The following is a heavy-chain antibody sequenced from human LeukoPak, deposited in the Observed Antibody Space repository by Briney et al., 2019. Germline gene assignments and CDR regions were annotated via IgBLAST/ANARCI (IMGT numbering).Heavy chain of an antibody. CDR2: LTGSGGNT. J-gene: IGHJ6*03. CDR1: GFTLSSYA. D-gene: IGHD3-10*01. CDR3: VKFRGIQHYNYHMDV. Sequence: GGSLRLSCAASGFTLSSYAMSWVRRAPGKGLEWVSGLTGSGGNTYYADSVKGRFTISRDNSKNTLSLQMNSLRAEDAAVYYCVKFRGIQHYNYHMDVWGKGTTVTVSS. V-gene: IGHV3-23*01.